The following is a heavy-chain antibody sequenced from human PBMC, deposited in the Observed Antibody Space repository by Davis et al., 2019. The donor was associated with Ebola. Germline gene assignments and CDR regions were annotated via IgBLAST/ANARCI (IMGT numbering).Heavy chain of an antibody. V-gene: IGHV3-33*01. CDR2: IWYDGSNK. D-gene: IGHD3-3*01. J-gene: IGHJ6*02. CDR3: ARDRVLRFLEWSDPERDYYYGMDV. Sequence: PGGSLRLSCAASGFTFSSYGMHWVRQAPGKGLEWVAVIWYDGSNKYYADSVKGRFTISRDNSKNTLYLQMNSLRAEDTAVYYCARDRVLRFLEWSDPERDYYYGMDVWGQGTTVTVSS. CDR1: GFTFSSYG.